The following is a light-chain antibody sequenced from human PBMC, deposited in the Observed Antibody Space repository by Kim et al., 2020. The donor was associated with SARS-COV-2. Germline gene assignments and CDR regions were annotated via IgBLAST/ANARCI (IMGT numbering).Light chain of an antibody. V-gene: IGKV1-9*01. Sequence: SAYVGARVTITCRASQDISDRLAWCQQRPGTAPKLLILAASTLHAGVPSRFSGGGTGTEFSLTIDSLQPEDFATYYCQQVELYPSFGPGTKMDIK. CDR2: AAS. CDR1: QDISDR. CDR3: QQVELYPS. J-gene: IGKJ3*01.